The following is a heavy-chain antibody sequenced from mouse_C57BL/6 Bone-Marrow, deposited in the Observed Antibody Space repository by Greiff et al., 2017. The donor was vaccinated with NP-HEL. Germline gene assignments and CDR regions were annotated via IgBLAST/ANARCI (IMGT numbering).Heavy chain of an antibody. Sequence: QVQLQESGAELVRPGASVTLSCKASGYTFTDYEMHWVKQTPVHGLEWIGAIDPETGGTAYNQKFKGKAILTADKSSSTAYMKLRSLTSEDSAVYYCTRWLLGKDAMDYWGQGTSVTVSS. J-gene: IGHJ4*01. D-gene: IGHD2-3*01. CDR1: GYTFTDYE. CDR3: TRWLLGKDAMDY. V-gene: IGHV1-15*01. CDR2: IDPETGGT.